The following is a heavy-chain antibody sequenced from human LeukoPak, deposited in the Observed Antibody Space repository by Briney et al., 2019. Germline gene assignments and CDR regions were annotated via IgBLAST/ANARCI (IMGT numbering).Heavy chain of an antibody. CDR3: ARDQSADFGMDV. Sequence: RASVTVSCKASGGTFSRYAISWVRQAPGQGLEWMGGIIPIFRTANYAQKLQARVTITADKSTTTAYMELSSLRSEDTAVYYCARDQSADFGMDVWGKGTTVTVSS. V-gene: IGHV1-69*06. CDR1: GGTFSRYA. J-gene: IGHJ6*04. D-gene: IGHD6-25*01. CDR2: IIPIFRTA.